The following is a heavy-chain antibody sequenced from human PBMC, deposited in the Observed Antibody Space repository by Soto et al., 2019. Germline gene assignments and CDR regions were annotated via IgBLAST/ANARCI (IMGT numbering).Heavy chain of an antibody. CDR2: ISSSSSYI. CDR3: ARDLFGVVNFDY. Sequence: GGSLRLSCAASGFTFSSYSMNWVRQAPGKGLEWVSSISSSSSYIYYADSVKGRFTISRDNAKNSLYLQMNSLRAEDTAVYYCARDLFGVVNFDYWGQGTLVTVSS. J-gene: IGHJ4*02. D-gene: IGHD3-3*01. V-gene: IGHV3-21*01. CDR1: GFTFSSYS.